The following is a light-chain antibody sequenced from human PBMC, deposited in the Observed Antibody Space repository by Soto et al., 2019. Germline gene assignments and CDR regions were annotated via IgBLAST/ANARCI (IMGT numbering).Light chain of an antibody. J-gene: IGLJ2*01. V-gene: IGLV2-14*03. CDR1: SSGVGGYDY. Sequence: QSVLTQPASVSGSPGQSITISCTGTSSGVGGYDYVSWYQQHPGKVPKLMIYDVSNRPSGVSNRFSASKSGNTASLTISGLQAEDEADYYCSSYTSSGTLVFGGGTKVTVL. CDR2: DVS. CDR3: SSYTSSGTLV.